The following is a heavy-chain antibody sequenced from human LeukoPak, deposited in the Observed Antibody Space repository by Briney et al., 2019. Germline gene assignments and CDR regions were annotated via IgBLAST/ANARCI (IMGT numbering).Heavy chain of an antibody. J-gene: IGHJ4*02. D-gene: IGHD6-19*01. V-gene: IGHV3-30*03. Sequence: GGSLRLSYAASGFRFSSYGMHWVRRAPGKGLEWVAVISDDGIKIYYGDSVKGRFTISRDNSKNTLNLQMNSLRAEDTAIYYCARALYNMGWYPDYFDSWDQGALVTVSS. CDR3: ARALYNMGWYPDYFDS. CDR2: ISDDGIKI. CDR1: GFRFSSYG.